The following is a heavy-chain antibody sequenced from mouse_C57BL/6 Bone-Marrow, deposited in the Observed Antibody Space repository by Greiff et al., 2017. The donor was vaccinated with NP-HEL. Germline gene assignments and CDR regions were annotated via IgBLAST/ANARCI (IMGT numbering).Heavy chain of an antibody. CDR3: TRDSSAWFAY. D-gene: IGHD3-2*02. V-gene: IGHV5-9-1*02. CDR2: ISSGGDYS. Sequence: EVKLMESGEGLVKPGGSLKLSCAASGFTFSSYAMSWVRQTPEKRLEWVAYISSGGDYSYYADTVKGRFTISRDNARNTLYLQMSSLKSEDTAMYYCTRDSSAWFAYWGQGTLVTVSA. J-gene: IGHJ3*01. CDR1: GFTFSSYA.